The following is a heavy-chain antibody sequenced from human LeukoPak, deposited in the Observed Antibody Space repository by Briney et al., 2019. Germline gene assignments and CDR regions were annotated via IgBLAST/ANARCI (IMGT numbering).Heavy chain of an antibody. D-gene: IGHD1-7*01. CDR1: GFTFDEYA. Sequence: QTGGSLRLSCAPSGFTFDEYAMHGVRQVPGKGLEWVSLISGNGGNTYYADSVKGRFTIYRDNSKNSLYLQMNSLRTEGSALYYCAKDISNWNSRHFDYWGQGTLVTVSS. V-gene: IGHV3-43*02. CDR3: AKDISNWNSRHFDY. J-gene: IGHJ4*02. CDR2: ISGNGGNT.